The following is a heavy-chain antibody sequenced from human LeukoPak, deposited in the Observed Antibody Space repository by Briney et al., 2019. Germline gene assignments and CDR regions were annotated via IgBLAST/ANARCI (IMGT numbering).Heavy chain of an antibody. CDR1: GFTFDDYA. CDR3: ARARGSSWYSGQLAYYFDY. Sequence: GGSLRLSCAASGFTFDDYAMHWVRQAPGKGLEWVSGISWNSGSIGYADSVKGRFTISRDNAKNSLYLQMNSLRDEDTAVYYCARARGSSWYSGQLAYYFDYWGQGTLVTVSS. D-gene: IGHD6-13*01. CDR2: ISWNSGSI. V-gene: IGHV3-9*01. J-gene: IGHJ4*02.